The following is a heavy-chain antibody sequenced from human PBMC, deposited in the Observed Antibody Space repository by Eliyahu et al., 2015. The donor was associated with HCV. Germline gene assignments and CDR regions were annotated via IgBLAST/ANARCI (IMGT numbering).Heavy chain of an antibody. CDR3: ASGGGGIAVTGTGGWFDP. V-gene: IGHV4-59*01. CDR2: IHYSGST. Sequence: QVQLQESGPGLVKPSETLSLTCTVSGGXXTTYYWXWIRQPPGKGLQWIGYIHYSGSTNHNPSLKSRVTISLDTSKNQFSLNLTSVTAADTAMYYCASGGGGIAVTGTGGWFDPWGQGTLVTVSS. CDR1: GGXXTTYY. D-gene: IGHD6-19*01. J-gene: IGHJ5*02.